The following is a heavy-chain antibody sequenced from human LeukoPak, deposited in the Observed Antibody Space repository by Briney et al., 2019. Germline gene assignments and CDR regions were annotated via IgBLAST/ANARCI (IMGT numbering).Heavy chain of an antibody. CDR2: IKQEGSEK. V-gene: IGHV3-7*01. CDR3: ARGGATVTSRARPHRLGSRAFDI. Sequence: GGSLRVSCAASGFTFSSYWMSSVRQAPGRGREWVANIKQEGSEKYYVDSVKGRVTISRGNAKRSLYLQMTSLRAEDTAVYYCARGGATVTSRARPHRLGSRAFDIWGQGTMVTVSS. CDR1: GFTFSSYW. J-gene: IGHJ3*02. D-gene: IGHD4-17*01.